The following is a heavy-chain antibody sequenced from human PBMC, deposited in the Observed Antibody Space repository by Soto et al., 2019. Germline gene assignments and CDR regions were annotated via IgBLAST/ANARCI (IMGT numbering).Heavy chain of an antibody. CDR1: GGTFSSYT. D-gene: IGHD2-8*01. Sequence: QVQLVQSGAEVKQPGSSVKVSCKASGGTFSSYTISWVRQAPGQGLEWMGRIIPILGIANYAQKFQGRVTITADKSTSTAYMELSSLRSEDTDVYYCARGASCTNGVGYGDYYYMDVWGKGTPVTVSS. V-gene: IGHV1-69*02. CDR2: IIPILGIA. J-gene: IGHJ6*03. CDR3: ARGASCTNGVGYGDYYYMDV.